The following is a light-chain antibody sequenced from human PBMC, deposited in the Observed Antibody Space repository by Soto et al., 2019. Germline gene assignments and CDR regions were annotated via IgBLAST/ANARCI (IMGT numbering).Light chain of an antibody. Sequence: DIQMTQSPSTLSASVGDRVTITCRASQSISSWLAWYQQKPGEAPKILIYKASTLESGVPSRFSGSGSGTEFTLTISSLQPDVFATYFCQQYDYYPYTFGQGTKLEIK. CDR2: KAS. CDR3: QQYDYYPYT. CDR1: QSISSW. J-gene: IGKJ2*01. V-gene: IGKV1-5*03.